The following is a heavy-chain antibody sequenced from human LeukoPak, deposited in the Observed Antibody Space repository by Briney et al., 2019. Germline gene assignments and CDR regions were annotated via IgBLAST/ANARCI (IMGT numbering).Heavy chain of an antibody. CDR3: ARDSGSYHYFDY. V-gene: IGHV4-61*02. CDR1: GGSIGSGSYY. Sequence: SETLSLTCTVSGGSIGSGSYYWTWIRQPAGKGLEWIGRIYTSGSTNYNPSLKSRVTISVDTPKNQFSLKLSSVTAADTAVYCCARDSGSYHYFDYWGQGTLVTVSS. J-gene: IGHJ4*02. CDR2: IYTSGST. D-gene: IGHD1-26*01.